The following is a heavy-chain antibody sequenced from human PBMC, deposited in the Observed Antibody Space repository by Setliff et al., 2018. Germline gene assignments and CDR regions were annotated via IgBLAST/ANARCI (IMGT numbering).Heavy chain of an antibody. D-gene: IGHD2-8*01. CDR2: ISAHTGNT. J-gene: IGHJ1*01. CDR3: SRLVRFCTRVACQTLSGGEF. V-gene: IGHV1-18*01. Sequence: ASVKVSCKTSGYSFTDYGIAWVRQAPGQGLEWMGWISAHTGNTYSGQKLHDRLTLTTDTSTSTAYMELRSLGSDDTAVYYCSRLVRFCTRVACQTLSGGEFWGQGTLVTVSS. CDR1: GYSFTDYG.